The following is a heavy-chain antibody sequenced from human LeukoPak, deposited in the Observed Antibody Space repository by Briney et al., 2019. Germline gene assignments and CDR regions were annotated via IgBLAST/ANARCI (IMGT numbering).Heavy chain of an antibody. V-gene: IGHV3-23*01. J-gene: IGHJ4*02. CDR3: ASRGSTSSQYY. CDR1: GFTFSSNA. Sequence: GGSLRLSCAASGFTFSSNAMSWVRQAPGKRLEWVSAITSDGGTTFHADSVKGRFTISRDNSKNTLYLQISSLRAEDTAVYYCASRGSTSSQYYWGQGTLVTVSS. D-gene: IGHD6-6*01. CDR2: ITSDGGTT.